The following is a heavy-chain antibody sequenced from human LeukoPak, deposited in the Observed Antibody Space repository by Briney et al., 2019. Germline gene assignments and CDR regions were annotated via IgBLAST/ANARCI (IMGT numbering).Heavy chain of an antibody. V-gene: IGHV3-23*01. D-gene: IGHD4-23*01. Sequence: GGSLRPSCAASGFTFSSYAMSWVRQAPGKGLEWVSAISGSGGSTYYADSVKGRFTISRDNSKNTLYLQMNSLRAEDTAVYYCAKVSGKSVVTPDYWGQGTLVTVSS. CDR3: AKVSGKSVVTPDY. CDR1: GFTFSSYA. CDR2: ISGSGGST. J-gene: IGHJ4*02.